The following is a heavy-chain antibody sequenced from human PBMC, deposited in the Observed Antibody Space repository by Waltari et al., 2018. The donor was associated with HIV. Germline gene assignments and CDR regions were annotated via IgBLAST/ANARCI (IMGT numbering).Heavy chain of an antibody. CDR1: GFTFDDFA. CDR3: AKDGSPDYYYYYGMDV. Sequence: EVQLVESGGGLVQPGRSLRLSCAASGFTFDDFAMHWVRKAPGKGLECVSGISWNRGSIGYADSVKGRFTSSRDNAKNSLYLQMNSLRAEDTALYYCAKDGSPDYYYYYGMDVWGQGTTVTVSS. CDR2: ISWNRGSI. J-gene: IGHJ6*02. V-gene: IGHV3-9*01.